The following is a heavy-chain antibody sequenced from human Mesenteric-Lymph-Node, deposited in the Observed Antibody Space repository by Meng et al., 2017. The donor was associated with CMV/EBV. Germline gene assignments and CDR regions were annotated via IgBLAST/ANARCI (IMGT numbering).Heavy chain of an antibody. CDR3: ARGDLAFDY. J-gene: IGHJ4*02. CDR2: IYSGGRNT. V-gene: IGHV3-23*03. Sequence: RLSCAASGFTFSDYFMSWIRQAPGKGLDWVSVIYSGGRNTYFADSVKGRFTMSRDDSRNTMYLQMNSLRGEDTAVYYCARGDLAFDYWGQGTLVTVSS. CDR1: GFTFSDYF.